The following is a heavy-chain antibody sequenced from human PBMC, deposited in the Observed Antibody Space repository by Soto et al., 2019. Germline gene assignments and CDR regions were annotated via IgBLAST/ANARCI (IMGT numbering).Heavy chain of an antibody. Sequence: QLQLQESGSGLVRPSETLSLTCTVSGGSISSGGDSCSWIRQAPGKGLEWIGYIYHSGSALYNPSPTSRVTMSADRSKNQFSLRLNSVTAADTAVYYCARAQIPHWFDPWGQGILVTVSP. J-gene: IGHJ5*02. D-gene: IGHD2-21*01. CDR3: ARAQIPHWFDP. V-gene: IGHV4-30-2*01. CDR1: GGSISSGGDS. CDR2: IYHSGSA.